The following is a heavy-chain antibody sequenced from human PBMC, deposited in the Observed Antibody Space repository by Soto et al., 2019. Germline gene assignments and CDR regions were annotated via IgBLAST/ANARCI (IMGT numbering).Heavy chain of an antibody. V-gene: IGHV3-15*07. CDR1: GFTFTNAY. CDR3: ATHGILTALASGY. CDR2: IKKKADGGTA. J-gene: IGHJ4*02. Sequence: EGQLVESGGGLVKPGGSLRLSCATSGFTFTNAYMNWVRQAPGRGLEWVGRIKKKADGGTADYAAPVKGRFSISRDDSRNTVYLQMNSLETEDTAVYYCATHGILTALASGYWGQGTLVTVSS. D-gene: IGHD2-21*02.